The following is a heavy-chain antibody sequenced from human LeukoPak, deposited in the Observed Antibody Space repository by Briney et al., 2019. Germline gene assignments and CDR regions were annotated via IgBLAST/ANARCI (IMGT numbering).Heavy chain of an antibody. Sequence: SVTVSCKASGGTFSSYAISWVRQAPGQGLEWMGGIIPIFGTANYAQKFQGRVTITADESTSTAYMELSSLRSEDTAVYYCARDFYDILTGPWQTRTMEYYFDYWGQGTLVTVSS. CDR2: IIPIFGTA. CDR1: GGTFSSYA. CDR3: ARDFYDILTGPWQTRTMEYYFDY. V-gene: IGHV1-69*13. J-gene: IGHJ4*02. D-gene: IGHD3-9*01.